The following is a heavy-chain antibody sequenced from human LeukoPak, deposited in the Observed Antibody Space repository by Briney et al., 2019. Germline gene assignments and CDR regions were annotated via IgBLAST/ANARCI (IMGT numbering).Heavy chain of an antibody. CDR1: GFTFSSYG. J-gene: IGHJ4*02. CDR2: SRNKANSYTT. Sequence: PGRSLTLSCVASGFTFSSYGMHWVRQAPGKGLECVGRSRNKANSYTTDYAASVKGRFTISRDDSKNSLYLQMNSLKTEDTAVYYCARAYTSGWYSPGYWGQGTLVTVSS. CDR3: ARAYTSGWYSPGY. V-gene: IGHV3-72*01. D-gene: IGHD6-19*01.